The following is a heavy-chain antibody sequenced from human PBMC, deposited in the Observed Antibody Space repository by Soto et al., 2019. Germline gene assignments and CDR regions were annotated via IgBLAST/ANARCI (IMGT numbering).Heavy chain of an antibody. Sequence: SETLSLTCTVSGGSIRSGDSYWSWIRQPPGKGLEWIGYIYYSGSTYYNPSLKSRVTISLDTSNNQFSLNLSSVTAADTAVYYCARTHYSDRSGTDYWGQGTLVTVSS. V-gene: IGHV4-30-4*01. D-gene: IGHD3-22*01. CDR1: GGSIRSGDSY. CDR2: IYYSGST. CDR3: ARTHYSDRSGTDY. J-gene: IGHJ4*02.